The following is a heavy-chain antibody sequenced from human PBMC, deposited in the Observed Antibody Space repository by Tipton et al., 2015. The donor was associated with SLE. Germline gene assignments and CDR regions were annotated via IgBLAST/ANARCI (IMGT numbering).Heavy chain of an antibody. Sequence: TLSLTCNVSGGPITFYYWSWVRQPPGKGLEWIGNFYYSGSPNYNPSLKSRLTISGDTSKKQFSLKLRSVTAADTAVYCCARERGDYYYMDVWGKGTTVTVSS. CDR1: GGPITFYY. J-gene: IGHJ6*03. CDR2: FYYSGSP. V-gene: IGHV4-59*12. CDR3: ARERGDYYYMDV.